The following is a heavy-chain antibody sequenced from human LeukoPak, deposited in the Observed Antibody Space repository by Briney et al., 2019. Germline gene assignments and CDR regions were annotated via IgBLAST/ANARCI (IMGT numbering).Heavy chain of an antibody. D-gene: IGHD2-2*01. J-gene: IGHJ6*02. CDR3: ARGTVVPAAGPGRYDHYVMDV. Sequence: GASVKVSCKASGYTFTSYGISWVRQAPGQGLEWMGGIIPIFGTANYAQKFQGRVTITADESTSTAYMELSSLRSEDTAVYYCARGTVVPAAGPGRYDHYVMDVWGQGTTVTVSS. CDR1: GYTFTSYG. V-gene: IGHV1-69*13. CDR2: IIPIFGTA.